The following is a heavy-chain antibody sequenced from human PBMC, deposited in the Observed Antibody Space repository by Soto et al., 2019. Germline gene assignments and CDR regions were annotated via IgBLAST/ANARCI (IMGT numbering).Heavy chain of an antibody. D-gene: IGHD2-21*02. Sequence: SVKVSCQASGGTFSSYAISWVRQAPGQGLDWLGGIIPMYGTANYAQKFQGRVTITADESTSTAYMELSSLRSEDPAVYYCARVGVTGHFDYWGQGTLVTVSS. J-gene: IGHJ4*02. V-gene: IGHV1-69*13. CDR2: IIPMYGTA. CDR1: GGTFSSYA. CDR3: ARVGVTGHFDY.